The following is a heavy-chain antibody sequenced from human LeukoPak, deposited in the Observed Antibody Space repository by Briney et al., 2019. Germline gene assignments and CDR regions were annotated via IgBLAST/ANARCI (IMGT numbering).Heavy chain of an antibody. CDR1: GFTFSSYG. CDR3: AELGITMIGGV. V-gene: IGHV3-30*18. CDR2: ILYDGSNK. D-gene: IGHD3-10*02. Sequence: GRSLRLSCAASGFTFSSYGMHWVRQAPGKGLEWVAAILYDGSNKYYADSVKGRFTISRDNAKNSLYLQMNSLRAEDTAVYYCAELGITMIGGVWGKGTTVTISS. J-gene: IGHJ6*04.